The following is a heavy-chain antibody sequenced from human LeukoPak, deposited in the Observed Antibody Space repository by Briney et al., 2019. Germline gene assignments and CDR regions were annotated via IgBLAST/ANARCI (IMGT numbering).Heavy chain of an antibody. CDR1: GGSFSGYY. V-gene: IGHV4-34*01. Sequence: PSETLSLTCAVYGGSFSGYYWSWIRQPPGKGLEWIGEINHSGSTNYNPSLKSRVTISVDTSKNQFSLKLSSVTAADTAVYYCARQRYSYGPDYWGQGTLVTVSS. D-gene: IGHD5-18*01. CDR3: ARQRYSYGPDY. J-gene: IGHJ4*02. CDR2: INHSGST.